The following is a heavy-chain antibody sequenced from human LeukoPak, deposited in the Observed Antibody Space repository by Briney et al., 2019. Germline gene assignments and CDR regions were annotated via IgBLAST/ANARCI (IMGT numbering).Heavy chain of an antibody. V-gene: IGHV3-23*01. CDR1: GFTFSSYA. J-gene: IGHJ4*02. CDR2: ISGSGSST. D-gene: IGHD1-14*01. Sequence: GGSLRLSCAASGFTFSSYAMNWVRQAPGKGLEWVSTISGSGSSTYYADSVKGRFTISRDNSKNTLYLQMNGLRPEDTAVYYCAKGLSGNRNLWDYWGQGTLVTVSS. CDR3: AKGLSGNRNLWDY.